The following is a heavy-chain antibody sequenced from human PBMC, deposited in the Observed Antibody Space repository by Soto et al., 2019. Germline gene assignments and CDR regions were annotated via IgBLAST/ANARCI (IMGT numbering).Heavy chain of an antibody. D-gene: IGHD3-16*01. CDR1: GGSINSSRYY. Sequence: SETLSLTCTVSGGSINSSRYYWGWIRQSPGKGLEWIASVYYRGNTYDNPSLKSRVTISVDMSKTQLSLKLSSVTAADTALYYSPRHLGFGDPSHFDPWGQGTLVTVYS. V-gene: IGHV4-39*01. J-gene: IGHJ5*02. CDR2: VYYRGNT. CDR3: PRHLGFGDPSHFDP.